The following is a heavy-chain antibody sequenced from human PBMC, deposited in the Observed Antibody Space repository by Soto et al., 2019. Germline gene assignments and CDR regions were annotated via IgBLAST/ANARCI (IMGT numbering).Heavy chain of an antibody. CDR3: ATLNSFGSDY. V-gene: IGHV3-30-3*01. CDR1: GFTFSSYA. Sequence: QVQLVESGGGVVQPGRSLRLSCAASGFTFSSYAMHWVRQAPGKGLEWVAVISYDGSNKYYADSVKGRFTISRDNSKNTLYLQMNSLRAEDTAVYYCATLNSFGSDYWGRGTVVTVSS. D-gene: IGHD3-10*01. J-gene: IGHJ4*02. CDR2: ISYDGSNK.